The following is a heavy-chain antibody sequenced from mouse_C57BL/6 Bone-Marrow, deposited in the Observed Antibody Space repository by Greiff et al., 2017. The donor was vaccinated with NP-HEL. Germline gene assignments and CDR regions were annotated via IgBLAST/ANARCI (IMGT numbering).Heavy chain of an antibody. Sequence: VQLQQPGAELVRPGSSVKLSCKASGYTFTSYWMHWVKQRPIQGLEWIGNIDPSDSETHYNQKFKDKATLTVDKSSSTAYMQLSSLTSDDSAVYYCARCPYYYGYYYAMDYWGQGTSVTVSS. CDR1: GYTFTSYW. J-gene: IGHJ4*01. D-gene: IGHD1-1*01. V-gene: IGHV1-52*01. CDR2: IDPSDSET. CDR3: ARCPYYYGYYYAMDY.